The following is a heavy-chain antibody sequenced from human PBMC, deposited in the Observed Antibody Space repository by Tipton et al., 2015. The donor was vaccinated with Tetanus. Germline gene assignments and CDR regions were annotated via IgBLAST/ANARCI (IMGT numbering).Heavy chain of an antibody. CDR3: ARLREIVSRSGWAFDH. J-gene: IGHJ4*02. D-gene: IGHD5/OR15-5a*01. CDR2: LTYSGRT. CDR1: GGSLSAGGHY. Sequence: TLSLTCIVSGGSLSAGGHYGAWVRQSPGKGLEWIGSLTYSGRTYYNPSLKSRVTMSLDTSKKDFSLRRRSVTAADTAMYYCARLREIVSRSGWAFDHWGQGILVTVSP. V-gene: IGHV4-39*02.